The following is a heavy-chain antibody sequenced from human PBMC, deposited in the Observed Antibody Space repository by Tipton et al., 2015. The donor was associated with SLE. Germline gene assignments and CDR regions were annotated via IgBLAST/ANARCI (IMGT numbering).Heavy chain of an antibody. V-gene: IGHV5-51*01. D-gene: IGHD5-24*01. Sequence: QLVQSRAEVKKPGDSLKISCKASGYTFSNYWIAWVRQMPGKGLEWMGLIYTGDSDTRYSPSFQGQVTISADNSISTAYLQWSGLKASDTAIYYCARQSSRGYYYIDVWGKGTTVTVSS. CDR1: GYTFSNYW. CDR2: IYTGDSDT. CDR3: ARQSSRGYYYIDV. J-gene: IGHJ6*03.